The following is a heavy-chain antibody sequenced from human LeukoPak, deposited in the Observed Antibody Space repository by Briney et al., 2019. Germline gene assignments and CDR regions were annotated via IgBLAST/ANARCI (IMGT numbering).Heavy chain of an antibody. D-gene: IGHD3-10*01. J-gene: IGHJ5*02. CDR3: ARGGYYGSGNDFRFDP. CDR1: GGSISSYY. Sequence: SETLSLTCTASGGSISSYYWSWIRQSPGKGLECIGYIHYTGSTNYNPSLKSRVTISVETSRNQFSLKLKSVTAAGTAAYYCARGGYYGSGNDFRFDPWGQGTLVTVSS. CDR2: IHYTGST. V-gene: IGHV4-59*01.